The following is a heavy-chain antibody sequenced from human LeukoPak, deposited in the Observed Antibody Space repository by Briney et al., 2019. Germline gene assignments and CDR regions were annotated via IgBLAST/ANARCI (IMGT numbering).Heavy chain of an antibody. CDR2: IYYSGST. Sequence: PSETLSLTCTVSGGSISSGDYYWSWIRQPPGKGLEWIGYIYYSGSTYYNPSLKSRVTISVDTSKNQFSLKLSSVTAADTAVYYCARAPGIAGRAYWFDPWGQGTLVTVSS. J-gene: IGHJ5*02. V-gene: IGHV4-30-4*08. D-gene: IGHD1-1*01. CDR3: ARAPGIAGRAYWFDP. CDR1: GGSISSGDYY.